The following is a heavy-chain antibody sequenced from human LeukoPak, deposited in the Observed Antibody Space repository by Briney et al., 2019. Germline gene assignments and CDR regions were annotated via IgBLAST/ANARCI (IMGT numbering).Heavy chain of an antibody. CDR1: GFTFGDYA. D-gene: IGHD3-22*01. Sequence: GRSLRLSCTASGFTFGDYALSWVRQAPGKGLEWVGSIRSKAYGGTTEYAASVKGRFTISRDDSKSIAYLQMNSLRAEDTAVYYCAKERSASYYYDSSGYSNYNFDYWGQGTLVTISS. J-gene: IGHJ4*02. V-gene: IGHV3-49*04. CDR3: AKERSASYYYDSSGYSNYNFDY. CDR2: IRSKAYGGTT.